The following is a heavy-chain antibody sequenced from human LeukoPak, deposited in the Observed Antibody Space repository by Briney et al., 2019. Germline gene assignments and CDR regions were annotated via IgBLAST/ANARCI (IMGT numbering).Heavy chain of an antibody. J-gene: IGHJ4*02. CDR2: INSSSGYI. D-gene: IGHD3-22*01. Sequence: SGGSLRLSCAPSGFTFSSDSMNWGRQAPGKGVGWGSSINSSSGYIYYADPVKVRFPISRENAKNSLYLQMNSLRAEDTAVYYCARLYDSSLSYTRPFDYWGQGTLVTVSS. CDR1: GFTFSSDS. CDR3: ARLYDSSLSYTRPFDY. V-gene: IGHV3-21*01.